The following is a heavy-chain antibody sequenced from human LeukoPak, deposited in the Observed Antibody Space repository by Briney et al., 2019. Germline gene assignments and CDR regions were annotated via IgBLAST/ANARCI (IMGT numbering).Heavy chain of an antibody. CDR1: GGSISSGGYY. V-gene: IGHV4-31*03. Sequence: SETLSLTCTVSGGSISSGGYYWSWIRQHPGKGLEWIGYIYYSGSTCYNPSLKSRVTISVDTSKNQFSLKLSSVTAADTAVYYCARISGTSYYYYMDVWGKGTTVTVSS. CDR2: IYYSGST. J-gene: IGHJ6*03. CDR3: ARISGTSYYYYMDV. D-gene: IGHD2-2*01.